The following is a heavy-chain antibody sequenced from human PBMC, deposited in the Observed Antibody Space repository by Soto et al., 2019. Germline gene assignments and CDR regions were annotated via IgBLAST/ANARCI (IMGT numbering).Heavy chain of an antibody. CDR2: IRSKAYGGTA. V-gene: IGHV3-49*04. CDR1: GFTFGDYA. J-gene: IGHJ6*02. CDR3: TRVLGVPAAMGYYYYGLDV. Sequence: GWSLILSCTASGFTFGDYAMSWVRQAPGKGLEWVGFIRSKAYGGTAEYAASVKGRFTISRDDSKSIAYLQMNSLKTEDTAVYYCTRVLGVPAAMGYYYYGLDVWGQGTTVTVS. D-gene: IGHD2-2*01.